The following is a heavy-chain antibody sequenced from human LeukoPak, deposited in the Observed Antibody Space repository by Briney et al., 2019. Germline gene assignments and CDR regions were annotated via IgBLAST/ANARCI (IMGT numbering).Heavy chain of an antibody. D-gene: IGHD4-23*01. J-gene: IGHJ5*02. Sequence: PSETLSLTCTASGDSISSSYWSWIRQPPGKGLEWIGYIYYSGSTNYNPSLKGRVTISVDTAKNQSSLKVSSVTAADTAVYYCAGDDGGPNWFDPWGQGTLVTVSS. CDR1: GDSISSSY. CDR3: AGDDGGPNWFDP. V-gene: IGHV4-59*01. CDR2: IYYSGST.